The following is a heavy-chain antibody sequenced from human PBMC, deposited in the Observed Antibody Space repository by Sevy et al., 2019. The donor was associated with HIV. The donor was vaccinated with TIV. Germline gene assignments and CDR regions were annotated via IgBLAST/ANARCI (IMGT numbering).Heavy chain of an antibody. CDR3: AKGDRTFYGMDV. Sequence: GGSLRLSCAASGFTFSTYAMIWVRQAPGKGLEWVSAISGSGGSTYYADSLEGRFTISRDNSKNTLYLQMNSLGAEDTAVYYCAKGDRTFYGMDVWGQGTTVTVSS. V-gene: IGHV3-23*01. CDR1: GFTFSTYA. D-gene: IGHD2-15*01. J-gene: IGHJ6*02. CDR2: ISGSGGST.